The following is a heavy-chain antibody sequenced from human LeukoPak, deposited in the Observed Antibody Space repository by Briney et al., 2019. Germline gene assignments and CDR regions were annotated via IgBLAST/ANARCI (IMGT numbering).Heavy chain of an antibody. CDR3: ARIAAAGPNTDY. CDR1: GYTSTGYY. J-gene: IGHJ4*02. CDR2: INPNSGGT. Sequence: ASVKVSCKASGYTSTGYYMHWVRQAPGQGLEWMGWINPNSGGTNYAQKFQGRVTMTRDTSISTAYMELSRLRSDDTAVYYCARIAAAGPNTDYWGQGTLVTVSS. V-gene: IGHV1-2*02. D-gene: IGHD6-13*01.